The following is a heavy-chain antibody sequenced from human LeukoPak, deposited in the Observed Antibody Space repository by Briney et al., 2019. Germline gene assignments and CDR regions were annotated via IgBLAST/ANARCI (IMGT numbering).Heavy chain of an antibody. CDR2: ISGSGGST. CDR1: GFTFSSYA. Sequence: GGSLRLSCAASGFTFSSYAMSWVRQAPGKGLEWVSAISGSGGSTYYADSVKGRFTISRDNSKNTLYLQMNSLRAEDTAVYYCAEAQDIVVVYYFDYWGQGTLVTVSS. J-gene: IGHJ4*02. D-gene: IGHD2-2*01. V-gene: IGHV3-23*01. CDR3: AEAQDIVVVYYFDY.